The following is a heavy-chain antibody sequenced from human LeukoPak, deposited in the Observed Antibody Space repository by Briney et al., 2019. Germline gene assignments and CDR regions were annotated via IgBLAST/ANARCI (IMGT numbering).Heavy chain of an antibody. CDR2: IYHSGST. V-gene: IGHV4-30-2*01. CDR1: GGSISSGGYY. Sequence: PSETLSLTCTVSGGSISSGGYYWSWIRQPPGKGLEWIGYIYHSGSTYYNPSLKSRVTISVDRSKNQFSLKLSSVTAADTAVYYCARDPAFDIWGQGTMVTVSS. CDR3: ARDPAFDI. J-gene: IGHJ3*02.